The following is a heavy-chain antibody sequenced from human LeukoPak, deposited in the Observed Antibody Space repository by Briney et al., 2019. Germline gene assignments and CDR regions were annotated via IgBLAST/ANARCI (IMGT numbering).Heavy chain of an antibody. CDR1: GFTFSSYS. CDR3: ARIRYFYDSSDYYHPSYFDY. Sequence: GGSLRLSCAASGFTFSSYSMNWVRQAPGKGLEWVSYISSSSSTIYYADSVKGRFTISRDNAKNSLYLQMNSLRAEDTAVYYCARIRYFYDSSDYYHPSYFDYWGRGTLVAVSS. V-gene: IGHV3-48*01. D-gene: IGHD3-22*01. J-gene: IGHJ4*02. CDR2: ISSSSSTI.